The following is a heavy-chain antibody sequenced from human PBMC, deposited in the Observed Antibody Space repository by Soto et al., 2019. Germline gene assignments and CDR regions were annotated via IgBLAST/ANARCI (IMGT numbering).Heavy chain of an antibody. CDR2: TYYRSKWYN. CDR1: GDSVSSNSAA. Sequence: SQTLSLTCVISGDSVSSNSAAWNWIRQSPSRGLEWLGRTYYRSKWYNDYAVSVKSRITINPDTSKNQFSLQLNSVTPEDTAVYYCPRVITMVRGVTDAFDIWGQGTMVTVS. J-gene: IGHJ3*02. CDR3: PRVITMVRGVTDAFDI. D-gene: IGHD3-10*01. V-gene: IGHV6-1*01.